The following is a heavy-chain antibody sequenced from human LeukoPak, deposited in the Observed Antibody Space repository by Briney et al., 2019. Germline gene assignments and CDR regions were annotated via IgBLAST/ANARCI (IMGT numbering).Heavy chain of an antibody. V-gene: IGHV4-4*09. CDR3: ARLGSYHDF. Sequence: PSETLSLSCSVSVASISNYYGRWIRQTPEEGVERMGHIHSRGESRYFPPLKSPLTMSIVTSRNQLSLKLTSVTAADTAVYFCARLGSYHDFWGQGALVTVSS. CDR1: VASISNYY. J-gene: IGHJ4*02. CDR2: IHSRGES. D-gene: IGHD1-26*01.